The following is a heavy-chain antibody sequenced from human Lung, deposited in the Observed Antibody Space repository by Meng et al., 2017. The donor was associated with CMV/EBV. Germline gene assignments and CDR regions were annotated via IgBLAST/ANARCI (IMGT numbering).Heavy chain of an antibody. CDR1: GYLFPGYY. D-gene: IGHD7-27*01. Sequence: ASVKVSCKASGYLFPGYYIHWVRQAPGQNLEWVGWIFPNNGGTKYAQNFQGRVTMTRDASISTAYLELSRLRSDDTAVYYCARALKLGTVAFDLWGQGTVVTVSS. CDR2: IFPNNGGT. V-gene: IGHV1-2*02. J-gene: IGHJ3*01. CDR3: ARALKLGTVAFDL.